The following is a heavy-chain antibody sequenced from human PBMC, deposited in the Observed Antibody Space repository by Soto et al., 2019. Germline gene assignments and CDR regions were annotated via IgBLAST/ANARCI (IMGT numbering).Heavy chain of an antibody. D-gene: IGHD3-3*01. Sequence: QVHLVESGGGVVQPGRSLRLSCAASGLSFGDDAMHWVRQAPGKGLEWVAVITYDGSSKYYADSVRGRFTISRDNAKSTLYLQMDSLMTKDTAVYYCARDVGTQIGFWSTSGMDVWGQGTTVSVSS. J-gene: IGHJ6*02. CDR1: GLSFGDDA. CDR2: ITYDGSSK. V-gene: IGHV3-30-3*01. CDR3: ARDVGTQIGFWSTSGMDV.